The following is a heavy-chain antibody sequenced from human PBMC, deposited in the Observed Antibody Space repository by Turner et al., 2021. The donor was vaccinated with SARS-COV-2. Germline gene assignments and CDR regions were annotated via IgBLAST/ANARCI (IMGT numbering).Heavy chain of an antibody. Sequence: EVQLVESGGGLVQPGGSLRLSCAASGFTFSSYWMSLVRQAPGKGLEWVANIKQDGSEKYYVDSWKGRFTISRDNAKNSLYLQMNSLRAEDTAVYYCARAEGWAFGVVIPYDYWGQGTLVTVSS. V-gene: IGHV3-7*01. D-gene: IGHD3-3*01. CDR1: GFTFSSYW. J-gene: IGHJ4*02. CDR2: IKQDGSEK. CDR3: ARAEGWAFGVVIPYDY.